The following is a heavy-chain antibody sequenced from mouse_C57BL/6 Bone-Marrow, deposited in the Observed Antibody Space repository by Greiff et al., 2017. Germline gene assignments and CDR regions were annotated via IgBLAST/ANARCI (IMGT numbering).Heavy chain of an antibody. Sequence: QVQLQQPGPELVMPGASVKLSCKASGYTFTSYYMHWVKQSPGQGLEWIGEINPTDSYTIYNQKFKGKSTLTVDKSSSTAYMQLSSLTSEDSAVYYCAADCYEGFAYWGQGTLVTVSA. CDR2: INPTDSYT. V-gene: IGHV1-69*01. CDR1: GYTFTSYY. J-gene: IGHJ3*01. D-gene: IGHD2-12*01. CDR3: AADCYEGFAY.